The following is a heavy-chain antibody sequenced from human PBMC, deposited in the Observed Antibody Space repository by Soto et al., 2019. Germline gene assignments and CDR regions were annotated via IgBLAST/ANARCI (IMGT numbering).Heavy chain of an antibody. D-gene: IGHD3-3*01. J-gene: IGHJ6*02. CDR3: ARTYYDFWSGIAPGDYYYGMDV. V-gene: IGHV4-39*01. Sequence: PSETLSLTCTVSGGSISSSSYYWGWIRQPPGKGLEWIGSIYYSGSTYYNPSPKSRVTISVDTSKNQFSLKLSSVTAADTAVYYCARTYYDFWSGIAPGDYYYGMDVWGQGTTVTVSS. CDR2: IYYSGST. CDR1: GGSISSSSYY.